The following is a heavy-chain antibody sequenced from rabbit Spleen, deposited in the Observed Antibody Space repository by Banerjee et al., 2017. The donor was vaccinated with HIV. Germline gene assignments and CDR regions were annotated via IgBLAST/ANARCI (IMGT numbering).Heavy chain of an antibody. J-gene: IGHJ6*01. V-gene: IGHV1S45*01. Sequence: QEQLVESGGGLVKPEGSLTLTCTASGFAFSSNYCMCRVRQTPGKRPEWIACIRTSSDSIYYGTGAKGRFTISKTSATTVSLQMTSLTAADTAAYFCAMDTGRSFSSYGMDRWGSGTLVTV. CDR2: IRTSSDSI. CDR3: AMDTGRSFSSYGMDR. D-gene: IGHD8-1*01. CDR1: GFAFSSNYC.